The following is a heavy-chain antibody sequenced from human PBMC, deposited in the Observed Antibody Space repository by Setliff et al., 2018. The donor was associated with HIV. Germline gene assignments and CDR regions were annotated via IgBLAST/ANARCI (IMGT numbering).Heavy chain of an antibody. J-gene: IGHJ6*03. CDR3: ARDATSEGYMDV. Sequence: SETLSLTCTVSGGSISSGRYYWSWIRQPPGKGLEWIGYIYYSGSTNYNPSLKSRVTISVDRSKNQFSLKLTSVTAADTAMYFCARDATSEGYMDVWGKGTTVTVSS. CDR2: IYYSGST. V-gene: IGHV4-61*01. CDR1: GGSISSGRYY.